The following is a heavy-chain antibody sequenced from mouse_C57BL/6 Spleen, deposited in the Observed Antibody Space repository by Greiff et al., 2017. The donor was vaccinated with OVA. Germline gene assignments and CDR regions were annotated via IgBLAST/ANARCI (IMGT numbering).Heavy chain of an antibody. CDR1: GYSITSGYY. D-gene: IGHD1-1*01. V-gene: IGHV3-6*01. J-gene: IGHJ3*01. CDR3: AREGSYYGRSSWFAY. CDR2: IRYDGSN. Sequence: ESGPGLVKPSQSLSLTCSVTGYSITSGYYRNWIRQLPGNKLEWMGFIRYDGSNNYNPSLKNTISITRDTSKNQFFLKLNSVTTEDTATDVCAREGSYYGRSSWFAYWGQGTLVTVSA.